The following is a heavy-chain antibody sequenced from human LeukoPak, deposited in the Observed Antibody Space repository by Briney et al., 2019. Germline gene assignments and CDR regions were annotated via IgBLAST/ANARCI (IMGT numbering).Heavy chain of an antibody. V-gene: IGHV3-66*01. Sequence: GGSLRLSCAASGFTVSSNYMTWVRQPPGKGLEWVSIIYSASSTHYVDSVKGRFTISRDNSKYTVYLQMNSLRADDTAVYYCATGTTVTTAFDYWGQGTLVTVSS. J-gene: IGHJ4*02. CDR1: GFTVSSNY. CDR3: ATGTTVTTAFDY. CDR2: IYSASST. D-gene: IGHD4-11*01.